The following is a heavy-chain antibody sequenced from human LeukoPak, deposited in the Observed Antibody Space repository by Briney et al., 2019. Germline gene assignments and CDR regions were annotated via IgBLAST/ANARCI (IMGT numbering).Heavy chain of an antibody. CDR1: GFTFSSYA. D-gene: IGHD3-22*01. V-gene: IGHV3-23*01. CDR2: ISGSGGST. Sequence: PGGSLRLSCAVSGFTFSSYAMSWVRQAPGKGLEWVSAISGSGGSTYYADSVKGRFTISRDNSKNTLYLQMNSLRAEDTAVYYCAKGLTYYYDSSGYYWGAFDIWGQGTMVTVSS. CDR3: AKGLTYYYDSSGYYWGAFDI. J-gene: IGHJ3*02.